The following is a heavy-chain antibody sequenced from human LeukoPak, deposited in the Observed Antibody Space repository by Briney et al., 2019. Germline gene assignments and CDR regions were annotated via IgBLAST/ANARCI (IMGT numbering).Heavy chain of an antibody. V-gene: IGHV4-59*01. CDR1: GGSISSYY. D-gene: IGHD3-10*01. J-gene: IGHJ4*02. CDR2: IYYSGST. CDR3: ARGPRQSSPGVY. Sequence: SETLSLTCTVSGGSISSYYWSWIRQPPGKGLEWIGYIYYSGSTNYNPSLKSRVTISVDTSKNQFSLKLSSVTAADTAVYYCARGPRQSSPGVYWGQGTLVTASS.